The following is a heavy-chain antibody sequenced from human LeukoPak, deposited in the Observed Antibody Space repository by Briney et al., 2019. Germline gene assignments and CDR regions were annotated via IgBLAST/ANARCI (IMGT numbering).Heavy chain of an antibody. J-gene: IGHJ4*02. CDR1: GFTFSSYG. Sequence: GGSLRLSCAASGFTFSSYGMHWVRQAPGKGLEWVAFIRYDGSNKYYADSVKGRFTISRDNSKNTLYLQMNSLRAEDTAVYYCVHMAAAGSSTTFDYWGQGTLVTVSS. V-gene: IGHV3-30*02. CDR2: IRYDGSNK. D-gene: IGHD6-13*01. CDR3: VHMAAAGSSTTFDY.